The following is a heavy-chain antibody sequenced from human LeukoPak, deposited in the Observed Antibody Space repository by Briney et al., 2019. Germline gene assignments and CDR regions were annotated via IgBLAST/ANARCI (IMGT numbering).Heavy chain of an antibody. CDR2: IWYDGSNK. J-gene: IGHJ4*02. CDR3: AREGARVTTLQYFDY. D-gene: IGHD2-21*02. CDR1: GFIFSSYG. Sequence: GRSLRLSCAASGFIFSSYGMHWVRQAPGKGLEWVAVIWYDGSNKYYADSVKGRFTISRDNSKNTLYLQMNSLRAEDTAVYYCAREGARVTTLQYFDYWGQGTLVTVSS. V-gene: IGHV3-33*01.